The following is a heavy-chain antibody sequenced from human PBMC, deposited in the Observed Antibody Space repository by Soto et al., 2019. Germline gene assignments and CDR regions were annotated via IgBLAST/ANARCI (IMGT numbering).Heavy chain of an antibody. CDR2: ISNSGNT. CDR1: GGSMRSGSYY. Sequence: SETLSLTCSVSGGSMRSGSYYWTWIRQHPGKGLEWVAYISNSGNTYYNPSLETRLTISLDTSKNLFSLSLTSVTAADTAVYYCAKDLASVLPSGREQPNWFDPWGQGTLVTVSS. D-gene: IGHD1-26*01. J-gene: IGHJ5*02. V-gene: IGHV4-31*03. CDR3: AKDLASVLPSGREQPNWFDP.